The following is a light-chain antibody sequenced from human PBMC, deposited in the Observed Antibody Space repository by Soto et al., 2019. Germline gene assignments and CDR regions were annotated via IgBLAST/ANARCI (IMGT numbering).Light chain of an antibody. V-gene: IGKV1-9*01. J-gene: IGKJ1*01. CDR2: AAS. CDR1: QGISSY. Sequence: DIQLTQSPSFLSASVGDRVTITCRASQGISSYLAWYQQKPGKAPKLLIYAASTLQSGVPSRFSGSGSGTEFTLTISSLQPEDFATYHCQQLNSYPWTFGPGTQVEIK. CDR3: QQLNSYPWT.